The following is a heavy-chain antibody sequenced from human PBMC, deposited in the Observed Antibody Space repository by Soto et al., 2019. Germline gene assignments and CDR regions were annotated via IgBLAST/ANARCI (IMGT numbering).Heavy chain of an antibody. D-gene: IGHD2-2*01. Sequence: GGSLRLSCAASGFTVSSNYMSWVRQAPGKGLEWVSVIYSGGSTYYADSVKGRFTISRDNSKNTLYLQMNSLRAEDTAVYYCARRWPPDPSSLDWFDPWGQGTLVTVSS. V-gene: IGHV3-66*04. CDR3: ARRWPPDPSSLDWFDP. J-gene: IGHJ5*02. CDR2: IYSGGST. CDR1: GFTVSSNY.